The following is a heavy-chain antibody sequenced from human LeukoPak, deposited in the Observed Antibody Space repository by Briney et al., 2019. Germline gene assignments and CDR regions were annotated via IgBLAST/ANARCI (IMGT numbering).Heavy chain of an antibody. V-gene: IGHV3-49*03. CDR3: TRYGYPGLGYYYYMDV. CDR2: IRSKAYGGTT. J-gene: IGHJ6*03. Sequence: GGSLRLSCTASGFTFGDYAMSWFRQAPGKGLEWVGFIRSKAYGGTTEYAASVKGRFTISRDDSKSIAYLQMNSLKTEDTAVYYCTRYGYPGLGYYYYMDVWGKGTTVTVSS. D-gene: IGHD4-17*01. CDR1: GFTFGDYA.